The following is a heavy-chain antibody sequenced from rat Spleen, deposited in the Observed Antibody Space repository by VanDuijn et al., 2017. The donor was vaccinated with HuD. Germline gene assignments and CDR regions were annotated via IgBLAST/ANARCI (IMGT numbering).Heavy chain of an antibody. CDR2: ISYDGSST. CDR1: GFTFSDYN. V-gene: IGHV5-7*01. J-gene: IGHJ4*01. Sequence: EVQLVESGGGVVQPGRSLKLSCAASGFTFSDYNMAWVRQAPKKGLEWVATISYDGSSTYYRDSVKGRFTISRDNAKSTLYLQMDSLRSEDTATYYCARDYGYGMDAWGQGASVTVSS. D-gene: IGHD1-7*01. CDR3: ARDYGYGMDA.